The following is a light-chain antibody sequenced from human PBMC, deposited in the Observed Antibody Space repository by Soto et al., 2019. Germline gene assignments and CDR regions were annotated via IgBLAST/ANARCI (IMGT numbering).Light chain of an antibody. CDR2: GNS. Sequence: QLVLTQPPSVSGAPGQRVTISCTGSSSNIGAGYDVHWYQQLPGTAPKLLIYGNSNRPSGVPDRFSGSKSGTSASLAITGLLAEYEADYYCQSYDSSLSGFYVFGTGTKVTVL. V-gene: IGLV1-40*01. CDR3: QSYDSSLSGFYV. CDR1: SSNIGAGYD. J-gene: IGLJ1*01.